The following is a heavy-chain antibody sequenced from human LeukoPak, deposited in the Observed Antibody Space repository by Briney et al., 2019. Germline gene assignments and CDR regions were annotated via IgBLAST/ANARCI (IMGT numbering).Heavy chain of an antibody. CDR1: GFTFSSYG. CDR3: AEEVRIAARFDAFDI. V-gene: IGHV3-30*18. D-gene: IGHD6-6*01. Sequence: PGGSLRLSCAASGFTFSSYGMHWVRQAPGKGLEWVAVISYDGSNKYYADSVKGRLTISRDNSKNMLYLQMNSLRAEDTAVYYCAEEVRIAARFDAFDIWGQGTMVTVSS. J-gene: IGHJ3*02. CDR2: ISYDGSNK.